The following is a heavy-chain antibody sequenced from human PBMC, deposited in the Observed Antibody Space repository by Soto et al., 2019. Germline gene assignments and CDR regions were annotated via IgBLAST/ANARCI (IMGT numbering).Heavy chain of an antibody. Sequence: GGSLRLSCAGSGFIFSNVWMNWVRQAPGKGLEWVGHIKSKSDDGTTDYAAPVKGRFTISRDDSKNTLYLEMNSLQSEDTALYYCDTYGVGATNSWFDPWGQGTLVTVSS. J-gene: IGHJ5*01. CDR3: DTYGVGATNSWFDP. D-gene: IGHD1-26*01. V-gene: IGHV3-15*01. CDR2: IKSKSDDGTT. CDR1: GFIFSNVW.